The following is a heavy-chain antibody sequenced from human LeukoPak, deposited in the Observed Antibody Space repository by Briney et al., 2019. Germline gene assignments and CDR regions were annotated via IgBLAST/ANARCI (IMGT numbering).Heavy chain of an antibody. CDR2: ISGGGTTV. Sequence: GGSLRLSCAASGFTFSSYWMHWVRQAPGKGLEWVSYISGGGTTVYSADSVKGRFTISRDNAKNSLYLQMNSLSHEDTSVYYCARTRNAYHFDYWGQGILVTVSS. J-gene: IGHJ4*02. D-gene: IGHD3-16*01. CDR1: GFTFSSYW. CDR3: ARTRNAYHFDY. V-gene: IGHV3-48*02.